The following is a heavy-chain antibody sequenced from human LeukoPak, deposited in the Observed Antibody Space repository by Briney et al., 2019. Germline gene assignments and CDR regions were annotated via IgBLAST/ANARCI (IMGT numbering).Heavy chain of an antibody. CDR3: AGGRSSVLGY. D-gene: IGHD6-19*01. V-gene: IGHV4-34*01. CDR2: IYYSGTT. CDR1: GGSFSGYY. Sequence: PETLSLTCAVYGGSFSGYYWSWIRQPPGKGLEWIGSIYYSGTTYYNPSLKSRVTISADTSKNQFSLKLSSVTAADTAVYYCAGGRSSVLGYWGQGTLVTVSS. J-gene: IGHJ4*02.